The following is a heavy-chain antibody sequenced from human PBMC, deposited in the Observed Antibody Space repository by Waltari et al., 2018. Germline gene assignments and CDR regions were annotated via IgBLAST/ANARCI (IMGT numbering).Heavy chain of an antibody. V-gene: IGHV3-7*04. D-gene: IGHD3-22*01. CDR2: IKQDGSEK. CDR3: ARGGYYDSSGYYPY. J-gene: IGHJ4*02. Sequence: EVQLVESGGGLVQPGGSLRLSCAASGFTFSSYWMSWVRQAPGKGLGWVANIKQDGSEKYYVDSVKGRFTISRDNAKNSLYLQMNSLRAEDTAVYYCARGGYYDSSGYYPYWGQGTLVTVSS. CDR1: GFTFSSYW.